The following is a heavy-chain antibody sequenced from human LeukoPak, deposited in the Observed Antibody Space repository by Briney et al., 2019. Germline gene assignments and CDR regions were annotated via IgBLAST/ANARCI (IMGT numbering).Heavy chain of an antibody. CDR3: ARVYYHGSGSNFFDY. CDR1: GFSISSGYY. J-gene: IGHJ4*02. V-gene: IGHV4-38-2*02. CDR2: ISQSAIS. Sequence: SETLSLTCSVSGFSISSGYYWGWIRQPPGKGLEWIGSISQSAISYYNPSLRSRVTLSVDTSKNQFSLRLTSVTAADTAIYFCARVYYHGSGSNFFDYWGRGNLVTVSS. D-gene: IGHD3-10*01.